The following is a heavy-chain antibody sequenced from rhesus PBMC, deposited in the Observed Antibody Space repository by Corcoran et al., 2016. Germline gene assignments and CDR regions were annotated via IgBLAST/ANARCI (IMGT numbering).Heavy chain of an antibody. CDR2: INGYSGIT. D-gene: IGHD3-9*01. V-gene: IGHV4-80*01. Sequence: QVQLQESGPGLVKPSETLSLTCAVFGGSFRSYWWNWIRQPPGKGLEWIGEINGYSGITNHNPSLKSRVTISNDVSKNQFSLKLTSVTAADTAVYYCTSPVRYRFDVWGPGVLVSVSS. CDR1: GGSFRSYW. J-gene: IGHJ5-1*01. CDR3: TSPVRYRFDV.